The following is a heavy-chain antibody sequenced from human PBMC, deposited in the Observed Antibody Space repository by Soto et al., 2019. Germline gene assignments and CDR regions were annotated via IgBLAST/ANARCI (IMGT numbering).Heavy chain of an antibody. CDR3: ERNLIYYDSSGYYYPALLDF. V-gene: IGHV1-46*01. Sequence: ASLKVSCKASGYTFTSYYMHWVRQAPGQGLEWMGIINPSGGSTSYAQKFQGRVTMTRDTSTSTVYMELSSLRSEDTAVYYCERNLIYYDSSGYYYPALLDFWGQGTLVTVSS. J-gene: IGHJ1*01. CDR1: GYTFTSYY. D-gene: IGHD3-22*01. CDR2: INPSGGST.